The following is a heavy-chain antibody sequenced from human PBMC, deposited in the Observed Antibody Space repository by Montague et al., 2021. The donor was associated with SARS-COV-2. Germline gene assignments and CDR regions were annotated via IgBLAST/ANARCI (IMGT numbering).Heavy chain of an antibody. CDR1: GFTFSSYA. CDR2: IYSGGSST. J-gene: IGHJ4*02. CDR3: AKDPYYDFWSGYYFDY. Sequence: LSLSLAASGFTFSSYAMSWVRQAPGKGLEWVSVIYSGGSSTYCADSVKGRFTISRDNSKNTLYLQMNSLRAEDTAVYYCAKDPYYDFWSGYYFDYWGQGTLVTGSS. D-gene: IGHD3-3*01. V-gene: IGHV3-23*03.